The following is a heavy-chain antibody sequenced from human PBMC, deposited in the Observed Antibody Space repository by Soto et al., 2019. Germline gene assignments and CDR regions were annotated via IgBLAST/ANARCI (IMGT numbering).Heavy chain of an antibody. Sequence: QVQLVESGGGVAQPGTSLRLSCAASGFTFSSYGMHWVRQAPGKGLEWVAVISFDGSSEYYVDSVKGRFTISRDNSKNTLYLQLNSLSVADSAMYYCTKSDFPSQRAVRPGGNWGQGTLVTVSS. CDR3: TKSDFPSQRAVRPGGN. CDR2: ISFDGSSE. CDR1: GFTFSSYG. J-gene: IGHJ4*02. V-gene: IGHV3-30*18. D-gene: IGHD6-6*01.